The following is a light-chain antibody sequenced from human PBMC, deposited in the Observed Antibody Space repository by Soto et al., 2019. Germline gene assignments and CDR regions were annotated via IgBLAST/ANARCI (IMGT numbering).Light chain of an antibody. CDR2: GGS. CDR1: QDITDY. J-gene: IGKJ2*03. Sequence: DIQMTQSPSSLSASVGDRVSITCQASQDITDYLNWYQQKPGKAPKLLIYGGSHFEPGVPSRFSGSGSGTAFTFHISSLQHEDVGMYFCQQSENLPYSFGQGTKLEI. V-gene: IGKV1-33*01. CDR3: QQSENLPYS.